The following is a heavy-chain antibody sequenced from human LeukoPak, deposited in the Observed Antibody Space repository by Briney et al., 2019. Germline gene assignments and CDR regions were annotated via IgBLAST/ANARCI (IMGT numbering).Heavy chain of an antibody. CDR1: GFTFSRNA. J-gene: IGHJ4*02. CDR2: ISGSGAGT. V-gene: IGHV3-23*01. Sequence: GGSLRLSCAASGFTFSRNAMSWVRQAPGKGLEWVAAISGSGAGTYYADSVKGRFTISRDNSKNTLYLQVNSLRAEDTAVYYCARETTVTPVYYFDYWGQGTLVTVPS. D-gene: IGHD4-17*01. CDR3: ARETTVTPVYYFDY.